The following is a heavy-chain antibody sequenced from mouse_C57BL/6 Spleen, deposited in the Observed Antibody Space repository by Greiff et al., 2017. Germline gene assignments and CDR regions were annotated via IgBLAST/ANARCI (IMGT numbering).Heavy chain of an antibody. V-gene: IGHV1-4*01. D-gene: IGHD2-5*01. CDR1: GYTFTSYT. J-gene: IGHJ2*01. Sequence: QVQLQQSGAELARPGASVKMSCKASGYTFTSYTMHWVKQRPGQGLVWIGYINPSSGYTKYNQKFKNKATVTADKSSSTAYMQLSSLTSEDSAVYYCARNSNLVYWGQGTTLTVSS. CDR3: ARNSNLVY. CDR2: INPSSGYT.